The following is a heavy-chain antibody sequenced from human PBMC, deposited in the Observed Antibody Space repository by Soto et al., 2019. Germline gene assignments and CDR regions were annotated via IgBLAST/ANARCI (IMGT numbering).Heavy chain of an antibody. J-gene: IGHJ5*02. CDR2: INAGNGNT. Sequence: QVQLVQSGAEVQKPGASVKVSCKASGYTFTSYAMHWVRQAPGQRLEWMGWINAGNGNTKYSQKFQGRVTITRDTSASTAYMELSSLRSEDTAVYYCARDRTYYDFWSGYSNWFDPWGQGTLVTVSS. V-gene: IGHV1-3*01. D-gene: IGHD3-3*01. CDR1: GYTFTSYA. CDR3: ARDRTYYDFWSGYSNWFDP.